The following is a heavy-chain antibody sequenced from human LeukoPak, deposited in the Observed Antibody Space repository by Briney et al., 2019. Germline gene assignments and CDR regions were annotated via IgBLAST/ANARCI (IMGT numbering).Heavy chain of an antibody. CDR3: ARNYLGGSSSNEIDY. D-gene: IGHD3-10*01. J-gene: IGHJ4*02. V-gene: IGHV1-2*02. CDR1: GYTFTGYY. Sequence: GASVRVSCKASGYTFTGYYMHWVRQAPGQGLEWMGWINPNSGGTNYAQKFQGRVTMTRDTSISTAYMELSRLRSDDTAVYYCARNYLGGSSSNEIDYWGQGTLVTVSS. CDR2: INPNSGGT.